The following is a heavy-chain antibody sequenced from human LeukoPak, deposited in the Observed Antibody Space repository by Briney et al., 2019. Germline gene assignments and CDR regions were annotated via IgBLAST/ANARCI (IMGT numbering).Heavy chain of an antibody. V-gene: IGHV3-49*04. CDR2: IRSKAYGGTT. D-gene: IGHD2-15*01. J-gene: IGHJ6*02. Sequence: GGSLRLSCAASGFTFSSYAMSWVRQAPGKGLEWVGFIRSKAYGGTTEYAASVKGRFTISRDDSKSIAYLQMNSLKTEDTAVYYCTRVARIVVVVAATYYYYGMDVWGQGTTVTVSS. CDR1: GFTFSSYA. CDR3: TRVARIVVVVAATYYYYGMDV.